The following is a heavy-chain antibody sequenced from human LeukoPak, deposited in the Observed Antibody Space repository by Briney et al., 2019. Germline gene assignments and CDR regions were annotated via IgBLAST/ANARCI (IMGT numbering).Heavy chain of an antibody. CDR3: ARGVEPLAANTLAY. D-gene: IGHD1-14*01. J-gene: IGHJ4*02. V-gene: IGHV3-53*01. CDR1: GFTVISNY. Sequence: GGSLRLSCAASGFTVISNYMTWVRQAPGKGLEWVSVLYSDGNTKYADSVQGRFTISRDNSKNTLYLEMNSLSPDDTAVYYCARGVEPLAANTLAYWGQGTLVTVSS. CDR2: LYSDGNT.